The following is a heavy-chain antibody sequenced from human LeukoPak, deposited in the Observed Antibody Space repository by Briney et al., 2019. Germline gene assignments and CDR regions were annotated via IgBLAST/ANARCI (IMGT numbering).Heavy chain of an antibody. Sequence: SGPTLVNPTQTLTLTCTFSGFSLSTSGVGVGWIRQPPGKALEWLALIYWDDDKRYSPSLETRLTITKDTSKNQVVLTMTNMDPLDTATYFCGHRDIKDSSGHNYFDYWGQGTLITVSS. CDR3: GHRDIKDSSGHNYFDY. J-gene: IGHJ4*02. V-gene: IGHV2-5*02. D-gene: IGHD2-15*01. CDR2: IYWDDDK. CDR1: GFSLSTSGVG.